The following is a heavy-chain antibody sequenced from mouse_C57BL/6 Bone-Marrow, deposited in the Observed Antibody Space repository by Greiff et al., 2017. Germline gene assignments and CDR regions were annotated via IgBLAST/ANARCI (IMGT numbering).Heavy chain of an antibody. CDR3: GRTKRGNYFDY. CDR2: ISSGGGYT. D-gene: IGHD1-3*01. V-gene: IGHV5-6*01. J-gene: IGHJ2*01. CDR1: GFTFSSYG. Sequence: EVMLVESGGDLVKPGGSLKLSCAASGFTFSSYGMSWVRQTPDKRLEWVATISSGGGYTYYPDSVKGRFTISRDNSKNTLYLQMSSLKSEDTAMYYCGRTKRGNYFDYWGQGTTLTVSS.